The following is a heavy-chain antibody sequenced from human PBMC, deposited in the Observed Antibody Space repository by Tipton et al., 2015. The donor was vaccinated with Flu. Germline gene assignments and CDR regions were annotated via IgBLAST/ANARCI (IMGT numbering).Heavy chain of an antibody. CDR3: ARGDSSGWYTLDFDY. Sequence: TLSLTCAVYGGSFSGYYWSWIRQPPGKGLEWIGEINHSGSTNYNPSLKSRVTISVDTSKNQFSLKLSSVTAADTAVYYCARGDSSGWYTLDFDYWGQGTLVTVSS. D-gene: IGHD6-13*01. CDR1: GGSFSGYY. V-gene: IGHV4-34*01. CDR2: INHSGST. J-gene: IGHJ4*02.